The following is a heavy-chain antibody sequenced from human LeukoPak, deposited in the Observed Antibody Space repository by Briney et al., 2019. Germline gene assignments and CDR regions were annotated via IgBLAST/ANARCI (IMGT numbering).Heavy chain of an antibody. D-gene: IGHD6-13*01. J-gene: IGHJ4*02. Sequence: GGSLRLSCAASGFTFSSYEMNWVRQAPGKGLEWVSYISSSGSTIYYVDSVKGRFTISRDNAKNSLYLQMNSLRAEDTAVYYCARPGYSSSWYPLYWGQGTLVTVSS. V-gene: IGHV3-48*03. CDR2: ISSSGSTI. CDR3: ARPGYSSSWYPLY. CDR1: GFTFSSYE.